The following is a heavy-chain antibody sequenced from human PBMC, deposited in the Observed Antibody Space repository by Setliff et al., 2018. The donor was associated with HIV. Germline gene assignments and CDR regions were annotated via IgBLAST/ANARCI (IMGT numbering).Heavy chain of an antibody. CDR1: GFTLSDYY. CDR3: ARDVSWRVRTYIDY. V-gene: IGHV3-11*04. CDR2: ISYSSSTI. J-gene: IGHJ4*02. Sequence: PGGSLRLSCTVSGFTLSDYYLSWIRQAPGKGLEWVPYISYSSSTIYYVDSVKGRFTISRDNAKNSLYLQMNSLTAEDTAVYYCARDVSWRVRTYIDYWGQGALVTVSS. D-gene: IGHD3-3*01.